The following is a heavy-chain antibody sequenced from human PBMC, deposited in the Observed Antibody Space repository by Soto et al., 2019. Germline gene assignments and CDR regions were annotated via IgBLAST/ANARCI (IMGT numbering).Heavy chain of an antibody. J-gene: IGHJ5*02. CDR1: GDSVSSNSSA. Sequence: SQTLSLTFAISGDSVSSNSSAWNCISQSPSRGLEWLGRTYYRSKWYNDYAVSVKSRITINPDTSKNQFSLQLNSVTPEDTAVYYCARDRGLAAAGRGNWFDPWGQGTLVTVSS. D-gene: IGHD6-13*01. CDR3: ARDRGLAAAGRGNWFDP. CDR2: TYYRSKWYN. V-gene: IGHV6-1*01.